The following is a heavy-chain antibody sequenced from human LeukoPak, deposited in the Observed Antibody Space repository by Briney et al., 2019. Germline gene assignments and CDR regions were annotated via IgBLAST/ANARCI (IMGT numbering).Heavy chain of an antibody. CDR3: AKDSKEKRTRVTGGGFDS. CDR2: IYSGGTT. J-gene: IGHJ4*02. CDR1: GITVSSKY. V-gene: IGHV3-66*01. D-gene: IGHD2-8*02. Sequence: GGSLRLSCAASGITVSSKYMSWVRQAPGKGLEWVSVIYSGGTTYHADSVKGRFTTSRDISKNTLYLQMNSLRAEDTAVYYCAKDSKEKRTRVTGGGFDSWGQGTLVTVSS.